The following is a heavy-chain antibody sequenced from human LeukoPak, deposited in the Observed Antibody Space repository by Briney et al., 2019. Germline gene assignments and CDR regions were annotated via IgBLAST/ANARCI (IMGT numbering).Heavy chain of an antibody. V-gene: IGHV5-51*01. CDR1: GYSFSNYW. J-gene: IGHJ1*01. CDR2: IYPGDSDT. Sequence: GESLKISCKGSGYSFSNYWIGWVRQMPGKGLEWMGIIYPGDSDTRYSPSFQGQVTISADKSISTAYLQWSSLKASDTAMYYCARLLESYCSSTSCYLRWGQGTLVTVSS. CDR3: ARLLESYCSSTSCYLR. D-gene: IGHD2-2*01.